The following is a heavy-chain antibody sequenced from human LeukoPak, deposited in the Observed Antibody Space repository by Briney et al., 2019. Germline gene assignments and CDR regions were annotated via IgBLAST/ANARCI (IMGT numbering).Heavy chain of an antibody. D-gene: IGHD1-7*01. CDR2: FDPEDDEI. V-gene: IGHV1-24*01. Sequence: ASVKVSCKVSGYTLTELSMHWVRQAPGKGLEWMGGFDPEDDEIIYAQRFQGRVTMTEDASTDTAYMELRSLRSEGTAVYYCATETGNFYFYSWGQGTLVTVPS. CDR3: ATETGNFYFYS. J-gene: IGHJ4*02. CDR1: GYTLTELS.